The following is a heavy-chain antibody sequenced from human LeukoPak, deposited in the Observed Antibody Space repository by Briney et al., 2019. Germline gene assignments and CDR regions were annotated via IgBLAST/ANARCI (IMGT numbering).Heavy chain of an antibody. CDR3: AKSYRGSGYYLFDDYFGY. D-gene: IGHD3-3*01. CDR2: ISGSGGST. CDR1: GFTFSSYA. V-gene: IGHV3-23*01. J-gene: IGHJ4*02. Sequence: GGSLRLSCAASGFTFSSYAMSWVRQAPGKGLEWVSAISGSGGSTYYADSVKGRFTISRDNSKNTLYLQMNSLRAEDTAVYYCAKSYRGSGYYLFDDYFGYWGQGTLVTVSS.